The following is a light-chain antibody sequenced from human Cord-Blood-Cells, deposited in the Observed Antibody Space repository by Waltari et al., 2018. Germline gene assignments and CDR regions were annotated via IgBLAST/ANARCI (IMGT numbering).Light chain of an antibody. J-gene: IGKJ1*01. Sequence: DIQMTQSPSTLSASVGDRVTITCRASQSISSWLAWYQQQPGKAPKLLIYDASSLESGVPSRFSGSGSGTEFTLSISSLQPDDFAAYYCQQYTDIAFGQGTKVEIK. CDR2: DAS. CDR1: QSISSW. V-gene: IGKV1-5*01. CDR3: QQYTDIA.